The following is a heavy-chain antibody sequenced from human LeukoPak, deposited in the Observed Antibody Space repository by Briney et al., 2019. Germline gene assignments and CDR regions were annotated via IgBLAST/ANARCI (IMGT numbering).Heavy chain of an antibody. Sequence: PGGSLRLSCAVSGFTVSSDYMSWVRQAPGKGPEWVSVIYSGSNTYHVDSVKGRFTISRDNSKNTLYLQMSSLRVEDTAVYYCARAPWNDGHEGDYWGQGTLVTVS. D-gene: IGHD1-1*01. CDR3: ARAPWNDGHEGDY. CDR1: GFTVSSDY. V-gene: IGHV3-66*02. CDR2: IYSGSNT. J-gene: IGHJ4*02.